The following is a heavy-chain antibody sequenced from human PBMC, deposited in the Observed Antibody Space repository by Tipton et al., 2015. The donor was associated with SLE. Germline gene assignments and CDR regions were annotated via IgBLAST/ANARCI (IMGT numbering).Heavy chain of an antibody. CDR1: GYTFSNYG. J-gene: IGHJ6*03. V-gene: IGHV1-3*01. D-gene: IGHD3-16*01. Sequence: QSGPEVKKPGASVRIACQASGYTFSNYGIHWVRQGPGQRFEWLGWISVGNGNTKYSEKLQGRATITRDRSADTAHLELRGLTSEDTAVYFCARDGGTDKFYFYYYMDVWGEGTMVTVSS. CDR3: ARDGGTDKFYFYYYMDV. CDR2: ISVGNGNT.